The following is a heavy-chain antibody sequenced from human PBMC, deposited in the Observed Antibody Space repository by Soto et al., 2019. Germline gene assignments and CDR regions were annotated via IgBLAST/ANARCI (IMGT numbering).Heavy chain of an antibody. CDR3: AKGLWTVGHCTGGSCYDGMDV. CDR2: INPKSGDT. V-gene: IGHV1-2*02. D-gene: IGHD2-15*01. J-gene: IGHJ6*02. CDR1: EYTFIGFH. Sequence: QVQLVQSGAEVKKPGASVKVSCEASEYTFIGFHLHWVRQAPGQGLEWMGWINPKSGDTKYAQKFEGRVTLTRDTSISTGYMELSRLKSNDTAVYYCAKGLWTVGHCTGGSCYDGMDVWGQGTTVTVSS.